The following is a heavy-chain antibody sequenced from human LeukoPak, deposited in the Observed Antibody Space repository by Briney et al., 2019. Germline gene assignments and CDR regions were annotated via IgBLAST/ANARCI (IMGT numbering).Heavy chain of an antibody. Sequence: PSETLSLTCSVSGGSISSYYWSWIRQPPGKGLEWIGYIYYSGSTNYNPSLKSRVTISVDTSKNQFSLKLSSVTAADTAVYYCASKDILTGYQDYWGQGTLVTVSS. J-gene: IGHJ4*02. D-gene: IGHD3-9*01. CDR2: IYYSGST. CDR3: ASKDILTGYQDY. V-gene: IGHV4-59*01. CDR1: GGSISSYY.